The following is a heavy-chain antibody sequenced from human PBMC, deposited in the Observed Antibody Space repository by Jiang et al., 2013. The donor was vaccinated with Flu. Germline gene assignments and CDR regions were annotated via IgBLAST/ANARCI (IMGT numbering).Heavy chain of an antibody. CDR1: GASISNENW. Sequence: SGPGLVKPWGTLSLTCIVSGASISNENWWSWVRQSPGKGLEWIGEIHHSGTTNYNPSLSSRVTISVDKSKNQFSVTLSSATAADTALYYCTSNGFYSLDYWGQGRLVTVSS. D-gene: IGHD3-22*01. CDR2: IHHSGTT. J-gene: IGHJ4*02. V-gene: IGHV4-4*02. CDR3: TSNGFYSLDY.